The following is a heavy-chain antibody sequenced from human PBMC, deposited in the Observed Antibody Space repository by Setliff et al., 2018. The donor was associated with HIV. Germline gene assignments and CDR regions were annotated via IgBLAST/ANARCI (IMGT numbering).Heavy chain of an antibody. CDR1: RFTFSDYE. J-gene: IGHJ4*02. CDR3: ARENYDILTGYYDY. Sequence: TGGSLRLSCAASRFTFSDYEMNWVRQAPGKGLEWVSFISSSGSTIYYADSVKGRFTISRDNSKNTLYLQMNSLRAEDTAVYYCARENYDILTGYYDYWGQGALVTVSS. V-gene: IGHV3-48*03. CDR2: ISSSGSTI. D-gene: IGHD3-9*01.